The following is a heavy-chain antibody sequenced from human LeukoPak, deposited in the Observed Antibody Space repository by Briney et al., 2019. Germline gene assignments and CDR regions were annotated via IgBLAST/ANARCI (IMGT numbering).Heavy chain of an antibody. CDR1: GGSISSYY. D-gene: IGHD2/OR15-2a*01. CDR2: IYYSGST. V-gene: IGHV4-59*01. CDR3: ARVRTTGRKEYYFDY. J-gene: IGHJ4*02. Sequence: PSETLSLTCTVSGGSISSYYWSWIRQPPGKGLEWIGYIYYSGSTNYNPSLKSRVTISVDTSKNQFSLKLSSVTAADTAVYYCARVRTTGRKEYYFDYWGQGTLVTVSS.